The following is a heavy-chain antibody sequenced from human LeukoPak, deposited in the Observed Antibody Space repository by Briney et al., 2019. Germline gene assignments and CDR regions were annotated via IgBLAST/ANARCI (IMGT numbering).Heavy chain of an antibody. J-gene: IGHJ6*02. D-gene: IGHD4-17*01. CDR1: GGSIRRGAYY. V-gene: IGHV4-30-4*01. CDR3: AKDRGPDYGGPGNYGMDV. CDR2: IYYSGSP. Sequence: SQTLSLPCTVSGGSIRRGAYYWSWIRQPPGKRLEWLGYIYYSGSPYYNPSLKSRLTISVDTSRNQFSLKLSSVTAADTAVYYCAKDRGPDYGGPGNYGMDVWGQGTTVTVSS.